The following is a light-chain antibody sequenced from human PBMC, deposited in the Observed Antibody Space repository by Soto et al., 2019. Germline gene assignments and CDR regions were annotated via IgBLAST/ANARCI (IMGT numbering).Light chain of an antibody. Sequence: ALTQPASVSGSPGQSITISCTGTSSDVGGYNYVSWYQQHPGKAPKLMIYDVSNRPSGVSNRFSGSKSGNTASLTISGLQAEDEADYYCSSYTSSSPLFGGGTKVTVL. CDR2: DVS. J-gene: IGLJ2*01. CDR1: SSDVGGYNY. CDR3: SSYTSSSPL. V-gene: IGLV2-14*01.